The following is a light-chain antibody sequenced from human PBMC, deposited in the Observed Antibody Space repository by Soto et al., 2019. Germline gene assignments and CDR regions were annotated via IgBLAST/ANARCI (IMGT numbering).Light chain of an antibody. CDR2: DAS. CDR3: QQRGSWPIT. CDR1: QSVSTY. Sequence: EIVLTQSPATLSLSPGESATLSCRASQSVSTYLAWYQHKPGQAPRLLIFDASNRATGIPARFSGSGSGTDFTLTISSLEPEDFAVYCCQQRGSWPITFGQGTRLEI. V-gene: IGKV3-11*01. J-gene: IGKJ5*01.